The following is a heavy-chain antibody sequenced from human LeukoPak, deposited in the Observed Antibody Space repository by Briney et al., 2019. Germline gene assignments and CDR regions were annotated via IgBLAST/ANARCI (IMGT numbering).Heavy chain of an antibody. J-gene: IGHJ5*02. Sequence: SETLSLTCTVSGGSISSCYWGWIRQPPGKGLEWIGSIYYSGSTYYNPSLKSRVTISVDTSKNQFSLKLSSVTAADTAVYYCARDQGEEVLGLFDPWGQGTLVTVPS. V-gene: IGHV4-39*07. CDR2: IYYSGST. CDR3: ARDQGEEVLGLFDP. D-gene: IGHD7-27*01. CDR1: GGSISSCY.